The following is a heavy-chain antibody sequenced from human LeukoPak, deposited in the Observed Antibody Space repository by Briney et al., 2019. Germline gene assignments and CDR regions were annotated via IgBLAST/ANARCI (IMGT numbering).Heavy chain of an antibody. D-gene: IGHD3-10*01. CDR1: GGSISSSNW. CDR3: ARDRSYYTGGMDV. CDR2: IYHSGST. J-gene: IGHJ6*02. Sequence: KPSGTLSLTCAVSGGSISSSNWWSWVRQPPGKGLEWIGEIYHSGSTNYNPSLKSRVTISVDTSKNQFSLKLSSVTAADTAVYYCARDRSYYTGGMDVWGQGTTVTVSS. V-gene: IGHV4-4*02.